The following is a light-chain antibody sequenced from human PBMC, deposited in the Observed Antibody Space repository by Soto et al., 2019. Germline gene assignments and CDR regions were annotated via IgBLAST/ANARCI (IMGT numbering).Light chain of an antibody. J-gene: IGKJ1*01. V-gene: IGKV3-20*01. Sequence: EIVLTQSPGTLSLSPGERATLSCRARQSVSSSYLAWYQQKPGQAPRLLIYGASSRATGIPDRFSGRWCGSVVTITISRLVPEDFAVYYFQQYSSSPWTCGQGTKVDIK. CDR2: GAS. CDR3: QQYSSSPWT. CDR1: QSVSSSY.